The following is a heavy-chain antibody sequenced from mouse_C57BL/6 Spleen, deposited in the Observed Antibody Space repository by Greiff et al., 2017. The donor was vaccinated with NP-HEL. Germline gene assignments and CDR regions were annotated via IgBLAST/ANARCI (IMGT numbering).Heavy chain of an antibody. CDR3: ARQGDGYAMDY. J-gene: IGHJ4*01. CDR1: GFTFSDYG. Sequence: EVHLVESGGGLVKPGGSLKLSCAASGFTFSDYGMHWVRQAPEKGLEWVAYISSGSSTIYYADTVKGRYTISRDNAKNTLFLQMTSVGSEDTARYYCARQGDGYAMDYWGQGTSVTVSS. D-gene: IGHD3-3*01. V-gene: IGHV5-17*01. CDR2: ISSGSSTI.